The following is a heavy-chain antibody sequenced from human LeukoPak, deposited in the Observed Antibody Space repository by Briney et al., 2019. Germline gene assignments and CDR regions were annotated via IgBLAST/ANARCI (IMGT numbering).Heavy chain of an antibody. CDR1: GFPFSIYG. D-gene: IGHD3-10*02. CDR3: AELGITMIGGV. J-gene: IGHJ6*04. V-gene: IGHV3-48*04. Sequence: GGSLRLSCAGSGFPFSIYGMNWVRQAPGKGLEWVSYISSSGSTIYYADSVKGRLTISRDNAKNSLYLQMNSLRAEDTAVYYCAELGITMIGGVWGKGTTVTISS. CDR2: ISSSGSTI.